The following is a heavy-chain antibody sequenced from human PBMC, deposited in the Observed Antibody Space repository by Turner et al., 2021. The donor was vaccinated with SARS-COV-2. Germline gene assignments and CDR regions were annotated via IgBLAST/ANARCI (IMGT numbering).Heavy chain of an antibody. J-gene: IGHJ3*02. CDR3: AKDIRTTPIAVAGRGAFDI. D-gene: IGHD6-19*01. V-gene: IGHV3-23*01. CDR1: GFTFSSYA. Sequence: EVQLLESGGGLVQPGGSLRLSCAASGFTFSSYAMSWLRQAPGKGLEWVSAISGSGGSTVYADSVKGRFTISRDDSKNTLYLQMNSLRAEDTAVYYCAKDIRTTPIAVAGRGAFDIWGQGTMVTVSS. CDR2: ISGSGGST.